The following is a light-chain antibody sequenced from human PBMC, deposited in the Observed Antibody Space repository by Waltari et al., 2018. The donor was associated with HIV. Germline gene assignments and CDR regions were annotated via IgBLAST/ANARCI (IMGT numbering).Light chain of an antibody. V-gene: IGKV2-24*01. CDR3: MQARNYPRT. CDR2: RVS. CDR1: QNLVHENGDTY. J-gene: IGKJ1*01. Sequence: DIVLTPPPVPAALVVGQSASISGKSTQNLVHENGDTYLSGFYQRPGEPPRLLIYRVSMRLPGVPQRFSGAGAGTYFTLKISSVEADDVGMYYCMQARNYPRTFGQGTKVEI.